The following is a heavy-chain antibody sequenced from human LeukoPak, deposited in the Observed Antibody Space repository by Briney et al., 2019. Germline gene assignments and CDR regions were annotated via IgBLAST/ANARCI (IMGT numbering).Heavy chain of an antibody. CDR1: GGSISSGGYY. CDR3: ARDRTLFAFDI. Sequence: SETLSLTCTVSGGSISSGGYYWSRIRQHPGKGLEWIGYIYYSGSTYYNPSLKSRVTISVGTSKNQFSLKLSSVTAADTAVYYCARDRTLFAFDIWGQGTMVTVSS. D-gene: IGHD1-14*01. CDR2: IYYSGST. J-gene: IGHJ3*02. V-gene: IGHV4-31*03.